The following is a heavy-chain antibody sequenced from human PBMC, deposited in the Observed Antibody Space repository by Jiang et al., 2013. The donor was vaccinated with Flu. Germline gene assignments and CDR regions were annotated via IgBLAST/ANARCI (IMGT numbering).Heavy chain of an antibody. V-gene: IGHV3-30-3*01. Sequence: GGVVQPGRSLRLSCAASGFIFRSYAMHWVRQAPGKGLEWVAVVSFDGSKEYYADSVKGRFTISRDNSKNMLFLQMNSLRPEDTAVYYCARVHYDIGGGMDVWGQGTTVTVSS. CDR1: GFIFRSYA. J-gene: IGHJ6*02. D-gene: IGHD3-9*01. CDR3: ARVHYDIGGGMDV. CDR2: VSFDGSKE.